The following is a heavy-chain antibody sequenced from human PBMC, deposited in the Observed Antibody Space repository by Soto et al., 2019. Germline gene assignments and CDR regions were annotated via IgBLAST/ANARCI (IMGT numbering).Heavy chain of an antibody. CDR2: INAGNGNT. CDR1: GYTFSNFA. V-gene: IGHV1-3*01. J-gene: IGHJ4*02. CDR3: ASGPKSGNYFLSFFDY. Sequence: QVQLVQSGAEVKKPGASVKVSCKASGYTFSNFAMHWVRQAPGQRLEWMGWINAGNGNTKYSQKFQGRVSITRDTSASTAYMEMSSQRSEDTAMYDCASGPKSGNYFLSFFDYWGQGSLVTVSS. D-gene: IGHD1-26*01.